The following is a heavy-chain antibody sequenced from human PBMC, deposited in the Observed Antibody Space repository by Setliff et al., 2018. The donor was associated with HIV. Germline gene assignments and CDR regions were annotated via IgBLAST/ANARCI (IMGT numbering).Heavy chain of an antibody. D-gene: IGHD6-13*01. J-gene: IGHJ3*02. Sequence: ASVKVSCKASGYTFSDYYMHWVRQAPGQGLEWMGWINPNSGGTNYAQKFQGRVNMTRDTSISTTYMEQSRLRSDDTAVYYCARDPGYKSTWYGVFDIWGQGTMVTVSS. CDR3: ARDPGYKSTWYGVFDI. CDR1: GYTFSDYY. CDR2: INPNSGGT. V-gene: IGHV1-2*02.